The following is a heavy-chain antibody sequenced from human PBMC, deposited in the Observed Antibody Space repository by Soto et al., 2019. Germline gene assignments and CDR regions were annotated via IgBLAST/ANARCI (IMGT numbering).Heavy chain of an antibody. Sequence: SETLSLTCAVSGGSISSGGYSWSWIRQPPGKGLEWIGYIYHSGSTYYNPSLKSRVTISVDRSKNQFSLKLSSVTAADTAVYYCARDQGRISGIRRLPYGMDVWGQGITGTVPS. CDR3: ARDQGRISGIRRLPYGMDV. D-gene: IGHD1-20*01. J-gene: IGHJ6*02. CDR1: GGSISSGGYS. CDR2: IYHSGST. V-gene: IGHV4-30-2*01.